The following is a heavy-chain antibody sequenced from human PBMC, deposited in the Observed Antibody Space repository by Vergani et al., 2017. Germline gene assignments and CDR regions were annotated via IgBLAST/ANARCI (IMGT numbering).Heavy chain of an antibody. D-gene: IGHD4-11*01. CDR2: INPSGGST. Sequence: QVQLVQSGAEVKKPGASVKVSCKASGYTFTSYGISWVRQAPGQGLEWMGIINPSGGSTSYAQKFQGRVTMTMDTSTSTVYMELSSLRSEDTAVYYGARDTVTPKRNFDYWGQGTLVTVSS. V-gene: IGHV1-46*01. CDR1: GYTFTSYG. J-gene: IGHJ4*02. CDR3: ARDTVTPKRNFDY.